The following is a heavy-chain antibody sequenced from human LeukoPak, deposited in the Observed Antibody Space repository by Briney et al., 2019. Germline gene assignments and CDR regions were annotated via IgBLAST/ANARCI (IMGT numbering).Heavy chain of an antibody. CDR3: AKDLGGGYGIFDY. D-gene: IGHD5-12*01. J-gene: IGHJ4*02. CDR1: GFTFNSYG. Sequence: GGSLRLSCAASGFTFNSYGMHWVRQAPGKGLEWVAVIWYDGSNKYYADSVKGRFTISRDNSKNTLYLQMNSLRAEDTAVYYCAKDLGGGYGIFDYWGQGTLVTVSS. V-gene: IGHV3-33*06. CDR2: IWYDGSNK.